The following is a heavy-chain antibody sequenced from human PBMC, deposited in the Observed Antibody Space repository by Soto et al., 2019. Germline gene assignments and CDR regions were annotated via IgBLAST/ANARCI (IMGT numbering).Heavy chain of an antibody. CDR2: ISHSGSS. CDR1: GGSFSGYS. V-gene: IGHV4-34*01. CDR3: ARGRKGYSGTWYVD. Sequence: QVQLQQWGAGLLKPSETLSLTCAVYGGSFSGYSWSWIHQPPGKGLEWIGEISHSGSSNYNPSLKTRVTISVDTSKNQFSLRLSSVTAADTAVYYCARGRKGYSGTWYVDWGQGTLVAVSS. J-gene: IGHJ4*02. D-gene: IGHD6-13*01.